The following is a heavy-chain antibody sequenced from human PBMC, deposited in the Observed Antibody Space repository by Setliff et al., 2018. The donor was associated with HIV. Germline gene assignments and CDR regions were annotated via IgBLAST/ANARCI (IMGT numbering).Heavy chain of an antibody. CDR2: IIPILGIA. J-gene: IGHJ5*02. CDR3: ARDYFPPHVPPLDP. D-gene: IGHD3-10*01. Sequence: SVKVSCKASGGTFSSYAISWVRQAPGQGLEWMGGIIPILGIANYAQKFQGRVTITADESTSTAYMELSSLRSEVTAVYYCARDYFPPHVPPLDPWGQGTLVTVSS. CDR1: GGTFSSYA. V-gene: IGHV1-69*10.